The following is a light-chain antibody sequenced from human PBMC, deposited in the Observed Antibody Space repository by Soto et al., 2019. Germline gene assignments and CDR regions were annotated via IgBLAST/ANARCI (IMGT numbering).Light chain of an antibody. CDR1: QSISSW. V-gene: IGKV1-5*01. CDR2: DAS. J-gene: IGKJ2*01. CDR3: QQYNSYPYT. Sequence: DIQMTQSPSTLSASVGDRVTITCRASQSISSWLAWYQQKPGKAPNLLIYDASSLESGVPSRFSGSGSGTEFTLTISSLQPDDFATYHCQQYNSYPYTFGQGTKLEIK.